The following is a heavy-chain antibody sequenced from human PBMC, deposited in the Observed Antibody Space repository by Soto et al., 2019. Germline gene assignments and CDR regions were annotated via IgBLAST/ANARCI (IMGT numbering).Heavy chain of an antibody. D-gene: IGHD6-13*01. CDR2: IIPILGIA. J-gene: IGHJ4*02. CDR1: GGTFSSYT. Sequence: QVQLVQSGAEVKKPGSSVKVSCKASGGTFSSYTISWVRQAPGQGLEWMGRIIPILGIANYAQKFQGRVTITADNSTSTAYMELSSLRSEDTAVYYCARGPYSSSWFYGFDYWGQGTLVTVSS. CDR3: ARGPYSSSWFYGFDY. V-gene: IGHV1-69*02.